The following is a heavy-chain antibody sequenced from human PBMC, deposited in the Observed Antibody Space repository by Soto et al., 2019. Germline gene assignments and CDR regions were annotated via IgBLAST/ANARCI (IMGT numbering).Heavy chain of an antibody. CDR1: GFTFTSSA. J-gene: IGHJ4*02. CDR3: AASTYDFWSGYPY. D-gene: IGHD3-3*01. Sequence: SVKVSCKASGFTFTSSAVQWVRQARGQRLEWIGWIVVGSGNTSFAQKFQERVTITRDMSTSTAYMELSSLRSEDTAVYYCAASTYDFWSGYPYWGQGTLVTVSS. V-gene: IGHV1-58*01. CDR2: IVVGSGNT.